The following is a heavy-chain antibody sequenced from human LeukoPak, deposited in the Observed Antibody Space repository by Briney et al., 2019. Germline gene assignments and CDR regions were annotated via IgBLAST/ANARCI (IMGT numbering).Heavy chain of an antibody. CDR3: ARDESQHIVVVTAIYY. CDR1: GFTFSSYW. J-gene: IGHJ4*02. D-gene: IGHD2-21*02. Sequence: GGSLRLSCAASGFTFSSYWMSWVRQAPGKGLEWVANIKQDGSEKYYVDSVKGRFTISRDNAKNSLYLQMNSLRAEDTAVYYCARDESQHIVVVTAIYYWGQGTLVTVSS. V-gene: IGHV3-7*01. CDR2: IKQDGSEK.